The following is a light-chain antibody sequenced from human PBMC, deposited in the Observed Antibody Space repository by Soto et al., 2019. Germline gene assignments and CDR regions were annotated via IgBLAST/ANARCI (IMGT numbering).Light chain of an antibody. CDR2: TNN. Sequence: QSVLTQPPSASGTPGQRVTISCSGSSSNIGSNTVNWYQQLPGTAPKLLIYTNNQRPSGVPDRFSGSKSGTSASLAISGLQSEDEADYSCAAWDDRLNGWVFGGGTQLTVL. J-gene: IGLJ3*02. CDR1: SSNIGSNT. CDR3: AAWDDRLNGWV. V-gene: IGLV1-44*01.